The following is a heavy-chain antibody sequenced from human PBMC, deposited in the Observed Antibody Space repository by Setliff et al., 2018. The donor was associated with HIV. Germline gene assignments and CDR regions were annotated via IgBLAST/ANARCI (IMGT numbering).Heavy chain of an antibody. J-gene: IGHJ3*02. V-gene: IGHV4-61*09. D-gene: IGHD2-8*02. CDR1: GGSISSGIYY. Sequence: SETLSLTCTVSGGSISSGIYYWIWIRQPAGKGLEWIGHVYTTGGTNYNPSLEGRLTISVDTSRNQFSLRLSSVTAADTAVYYCARAPTGVTNAFDIWGQGTRGTVSS. CDR3: ARAPTGVTNAFDI. CDR2: VYTTGGT.